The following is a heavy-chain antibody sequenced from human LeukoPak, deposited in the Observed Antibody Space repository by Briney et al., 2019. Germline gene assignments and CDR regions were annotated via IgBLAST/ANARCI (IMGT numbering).Heavy chain of an antibody. Sequence: ASVKVSCKASGYTFTGYYMHWVRRAPGQGLEWMGWINPNSGGTNYAQKFQGRVTMTRDTSISTAYMELSRLRSDDTAVYYCARERWDGSGSYSPYYYMDVWGKGTTVTISS. CDR3: ARERWDGSGSYSPYYYMDV. D-gene: IGHD3-10*01. V-gene: IGHV1-2*02. CDR2: INPNSGGT. J-gene: IGHJ6*03. CDR1: GYTFTGYY.